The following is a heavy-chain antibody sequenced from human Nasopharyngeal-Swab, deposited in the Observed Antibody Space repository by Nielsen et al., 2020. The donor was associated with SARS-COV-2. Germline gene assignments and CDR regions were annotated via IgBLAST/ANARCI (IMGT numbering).Heavy chain of an antibody. CDR1: GFTFSCYS. Sequence: ESLKISCAASGFTFSCYSMNWVRQAPGKGLEWVSYISSSCSTIYYADSVKGRFTISRDNAKNSLYLQMNSLRAEDTAVYYCARVEISVDYWGQGTLVTVSS. V-gene: IGHV3-48*04. CDR2: ISSSCSTI. D-gene: IGHD5-24*01. J-gene: IGHJ4*02. CDR3: ARVEISVDY.